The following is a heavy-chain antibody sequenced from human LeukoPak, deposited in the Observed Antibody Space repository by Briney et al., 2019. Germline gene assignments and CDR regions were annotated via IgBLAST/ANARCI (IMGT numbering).Heavy chain of an antibody. CDR1: GYTFNSYD. D-gene: IGHD5-12*01. V-gene: IGHV1-8*01. CDR2: MNPNSGNT. J-gene: IGHJ6*02. Sequence: ASVKVSCKGSGYTFNSYDINWVRQATGQGLEWMGWMNPNSGNTGYAQKFQGRVTMTRNTSISTAYMELSSLRSEDTAVYYCARGGVATIRGYYYYGMDVWGQGTTVTVSS. CDR3: ARGGVATIRGYYYYGMDV.